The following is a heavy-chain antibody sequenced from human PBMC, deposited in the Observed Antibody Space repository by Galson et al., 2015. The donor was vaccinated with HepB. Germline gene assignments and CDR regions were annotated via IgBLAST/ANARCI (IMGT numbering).Heavy chain of an antibody. CDR1: GVTIPSYS. CDR2: ISACSTTV. J-gene: IGHJ6*02. Sequence: SLRLSCAASGVTIPSYSMNWVRKAPGKGLEWLAYISACSTTVYYAASLRGRFTISRDNAKKFLYLHMNSLRGEDTAVYYCARNPASYDYFNMDVWGHGTTVTVSS. V-gene: IGHV3-48*01. CDR3: ARNPASYDYFNMDV.